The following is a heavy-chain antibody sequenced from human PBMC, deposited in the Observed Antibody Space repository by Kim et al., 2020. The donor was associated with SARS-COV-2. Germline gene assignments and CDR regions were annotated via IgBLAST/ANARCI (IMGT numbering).Heavy chain of an antibody. D-gene: IGHD6-13*01. J-gene: IGHJ4*02. V-gene: IGHV3-9*01. Sequence: SVKGRFTISRDNAKNSLYLQMNSLRAEDTALYYCAKDIGSSVSSWYYFDYWGQGTLVTVSS. CDR3: AKDIGSSVSSWYYFDY.